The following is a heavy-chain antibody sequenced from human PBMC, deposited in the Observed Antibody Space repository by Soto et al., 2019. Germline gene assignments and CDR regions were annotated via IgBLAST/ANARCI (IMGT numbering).Heavy chain of an antibody. CDR2: IYYSGAT. CDR1: GASISGNY. Sequence: SETLSLTCNVSGASISGNYWSWIRQPPGKGLEWIGYIYYSGATNYNPSLESRVTISVDTSKNQFSLKLSSVTAADTAVYYCARLPEGLWLVGYYYYGMDVWGQGTTVTVSS. D-gene: IGHD6-19*01. V-gene: IGHV4-59*12. CDR3: ARLPEGLWLVGYYYYGMDV. J-gene: IGHJ6*02.